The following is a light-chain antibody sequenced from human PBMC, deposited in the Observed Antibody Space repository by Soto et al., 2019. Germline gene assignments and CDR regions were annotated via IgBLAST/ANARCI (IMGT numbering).Light chain of an antibody. CDR2: RDS. CDR3: QLWDSITAL. V-gene: IGLV3-9*01. CDR1: NIGSKN. Sequence: SYELTQPLSVSAALGQTAKITCGGNNIGSKNVHWYQQKPGQAPVLVIYRDSIRPSGIPDRFSGSNSGNTATLTISTVQAGDEADYHCQLWDSITALFGGGTKLTVL. J-gene: IGLJ2*01.